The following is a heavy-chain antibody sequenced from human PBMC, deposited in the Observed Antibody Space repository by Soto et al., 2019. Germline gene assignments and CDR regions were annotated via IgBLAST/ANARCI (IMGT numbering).Heavy chain of an antibody. CDR3: ARDRGGGYCSGGSCYSISAFDI. J-gene: IGHJ3*02. Sequence: SLRLSCAASGFTFSSYSMNWVRQAPGKGLEWVSSISSSSSYIYYADSVKGRFTISRDNAKNSLYLQMNSLRAEDTAVYYCARDRGGGYCSGGSCYSISAFDIWGQGTMVTVSS. D-gene: IGHD2-15*01. V-gene: IGHV3-21*01. CDR2: ISSSSSYI. CDR1: GFTFSSYS.